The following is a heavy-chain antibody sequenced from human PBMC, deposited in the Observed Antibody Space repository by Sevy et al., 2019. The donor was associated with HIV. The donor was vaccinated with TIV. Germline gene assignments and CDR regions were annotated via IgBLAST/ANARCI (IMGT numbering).Heavy chain of an antibody. J-gene: IGHJ4*02. CDR1: GGSISSGTYY. Sequence: SETLSLTCTVSGGSISSGTYYWTWIRQPAGKGLEWIGRIYTSGITNYNPSLKSRVTISLDTSKNQFSLNLSSVTAADTAVYYCARYYYGSGKYYFDHWGQGTLVTVSS. CDR2: IYTSGIT. V-gene: IGHV4-61*02. CDR3: ARYYYGSGKYYFDH. D-gene: IGHD3-10*01.